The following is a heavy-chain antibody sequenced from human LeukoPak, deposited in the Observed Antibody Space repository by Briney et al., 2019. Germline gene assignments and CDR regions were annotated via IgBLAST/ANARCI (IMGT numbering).Heavy chain of an antibody. Sequence: GESLKISCKTSGYTFTNYWIGWVRQTPEKGLEWMGVIYPDDSDTRYSPSFRGQVTISADESIDTAYLQWTSLKASDTAIYYCAGHGAGLASAMAVDYWGQGTLVTVSS. CDR1: GYTFTNYW. V-gene: IGHV5-51*01. J-gene: IGHJ4*02. CDR3: AGHGAGLASAMAVDY. D-gene: IGHD5-18*01. CDR2: IYPDDSDT.